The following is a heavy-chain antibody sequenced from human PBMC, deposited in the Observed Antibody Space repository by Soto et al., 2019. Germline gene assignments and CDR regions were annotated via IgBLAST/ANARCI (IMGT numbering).Heavy chain of an antibody. D-gene: IGHD2-2*02. Sequence: PSETLSLTCTVSGGSISTYYWNWMRQPPGKGLEWIGHISNSGSTNYNPSLNSRVTISVDTFKNHFSLKLSSVTAADSAVYYCARGVYCSSTSCYIRGAHTKLRSDPWGQGTLVTVS. CDR2: ISNSGST. J-gene: IGHJ5*02. V-gene: IGHV4-59*01. CDR3: ARGVYCSSTSCYIRGAHTKLRSDP. CDR1: GGSISTYY.